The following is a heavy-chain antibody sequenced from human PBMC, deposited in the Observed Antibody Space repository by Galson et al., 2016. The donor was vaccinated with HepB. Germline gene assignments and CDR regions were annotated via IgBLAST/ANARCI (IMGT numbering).Heavy chain of an antibody. CDR3: ARDVWWSADTPMDFDL. J-gene: IGHJ4*02. V-gene: IGHV3-48*03. D-gene: IGHD5-18*01. CDR2: ISKTGGTI. Sequence: SLRLSCAGSGFTFSDYEMNWVRQAPGRGLEWISYISKTGGTISYADSVKGRFTISRDNAKSSLHLLMNSLSADDTAIYYCARDVWWSADTPMDFDLWGPGTLVTVSS. CDR1: GFTFSDYE.